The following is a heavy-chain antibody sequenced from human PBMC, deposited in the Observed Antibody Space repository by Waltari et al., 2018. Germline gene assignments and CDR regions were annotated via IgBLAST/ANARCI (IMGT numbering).Heavy chain of an antibody. CDR2: IYHSGST. CDR3: ARDSLYDSSRGYAFDI. V-gene: IGHV4-38-2*02. J-gene: IGHJ3*02. CDR1: GYSISSGYY. Sequence: QVQLQESGPGLVKPSATLSLTCAVSGYSISSGYYWGWIRHPPGKGLEWIGSIYHSGSTYYNPSLKSRVTISVDTSKNQFSLKLSSVTAADTAVYYCARDSLYDSSRGYAFDIWGQGTMVTVSS. D-gene: IGHD3-22*01.